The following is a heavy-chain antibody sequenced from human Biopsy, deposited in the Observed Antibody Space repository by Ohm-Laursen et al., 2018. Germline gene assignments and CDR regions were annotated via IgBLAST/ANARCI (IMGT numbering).Heavy chain of an antibody. J-gene: IGHJ4*02. D-gene: IGHD6-19*01. CDR3: ARESALAGDFDS. Sequence: SDTLSLTCTVSGGDINNYYWSWIRQPAGKGLEWIGRIYPGGSTNYNPSLKSRVTISVDTSKNHFSLKLTSVTAADTAVYYCARESALAGDFDSWGQGTLVTVSS. V-gene: IGHV4-4*07. CDR2: IYPGGST. CDR1: GGDINNYY.